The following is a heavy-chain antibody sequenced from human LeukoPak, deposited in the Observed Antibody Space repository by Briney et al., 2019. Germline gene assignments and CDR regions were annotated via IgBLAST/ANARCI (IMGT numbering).Heavy chain of an antibody. CDR3: ARDMAYSSGWYGAFDI. D-gene: IGHD6-19*01. J-gene: IGHJ3*02. CDR2: IYYSGST. CDR1: GGSISSSGYF. V-gene: IGHV4-39*07. Sequence: SETLSLTCTVSGGSISSSGYFWGWIRQPPGKGLEWIGSIYYSGSTYYNPSLKSRVTISVDTSKNQFSLKLSSVTAADTAVYYCARDMAYSSGWYGAFDIWGQGTMVTVSS.